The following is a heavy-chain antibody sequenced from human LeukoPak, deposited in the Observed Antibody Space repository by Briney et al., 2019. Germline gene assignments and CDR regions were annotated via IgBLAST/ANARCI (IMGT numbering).Heavy chain of an antibody. CDR1: GFNFSDSR. V-gene: IGHV3-7*01. CDR2: INRDGTEK. J-gene: IGHJ5*01. Sequence: HPGGSLRLSCATSGFNFSDSRMTWVRQAPGKGLQWVANINRDGTEKHFLDSVEGRFTISRDNAKNSLYLEMHSLRAEDTAVYYCARDLPCFGSWGQGNLVTVSS. CDR3: ARDLPCFGS.